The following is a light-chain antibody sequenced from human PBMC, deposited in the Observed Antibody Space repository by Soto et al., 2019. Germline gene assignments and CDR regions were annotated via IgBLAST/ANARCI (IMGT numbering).Light chain of an antibody. V-gene: IGKV3-11*02. CDR3: QQRAGWPGVT. CDR1: QSISHS. Sequence: ELVLAQSPATLSFAPAERASLARRTSQSISHSLAWYQQKPGQAPSLLICDASKRATGIPARFSGSGSGRDVTLTITTLEAEDFAVYNCQQRAGWPGVTFGPGTKVDIK. CDR2: DAS. J-gene: IGKJ3*01.